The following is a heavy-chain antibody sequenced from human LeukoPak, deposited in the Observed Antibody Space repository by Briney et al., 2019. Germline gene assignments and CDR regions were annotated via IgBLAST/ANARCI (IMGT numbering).Heavy chain of an antibody. CDR1: GFSFSNYG. CDR2: IRYDGSQK. CDR3: ARDLLSLPHKYFDS. D-gene: IGHD3-16*01. Sequence: GGSLRLSCAASGFSFSNYGMHWVRQAPGKGLEWVAYIRYDGSQKYYGDSVKGRFTISRDNSKNTVYLQMNSLGDEDTAVYYCARDLLSLPHKYFDSWGQGTLVTVSS. V-gene: IGHV3-30*02. J-gene: IGHJ4*02.